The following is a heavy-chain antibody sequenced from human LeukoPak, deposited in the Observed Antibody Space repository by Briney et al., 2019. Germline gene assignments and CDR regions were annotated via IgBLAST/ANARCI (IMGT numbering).Heavy chain of an antibody. D-gene: IGHD3-10*01. J-gene: IGHJ4*02. Sequence: ASVKVSCKASGYTFTGYDINWVRQATGQGLEWMGWMNPNSGNTGYAQKFQGRVTITRNTSISTAYMELSSLRSEDTAVYYCARDSGERGSGSYLIAYWGQGTLVTVSS. CDR2: MNPNSGNT. CDR3: ARDSGERGSGSYLIAY. CDR1: GYTFTGYD. V-gene: IGHV1-8*03.